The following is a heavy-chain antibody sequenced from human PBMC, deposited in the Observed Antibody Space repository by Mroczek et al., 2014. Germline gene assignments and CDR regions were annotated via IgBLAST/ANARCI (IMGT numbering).Heavy chain of an antibody. D-gene: IGHD6-19*01. J-gene: IGHJ2*01. CDR3: ARVINSSGWRRGIWYFDL. CDR2: IYTSGST. Sequence: VQLQESGPGLVKPSETLSLTCTVSGGSISSYYWSWIRQPAGKGLEWIGRIYTSGSTNYNPSLKSRVTMSVDTSKNQFSLKLSSVTAADTAVYYCARVINSSGWRRGIWYFDLWGRGTLVTVSS. V-gene: IGHV4-4*07. CDR1: GGSISSYY.